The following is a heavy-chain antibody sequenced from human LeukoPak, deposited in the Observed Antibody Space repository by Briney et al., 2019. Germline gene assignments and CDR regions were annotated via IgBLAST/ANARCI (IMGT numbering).Heavy chain of an antibody. CDR1: GFTFSSFP. CDR2: ISSGSSTI. D-gene: IGHD5-18*01. Sequence: GGSLRLSCAASGFTFSSFPMNWVRQAPGKGLEWLSYISSGSSTIHYADSVKGRFTISRDNAKNSLYLQMNSLRDEDTAVYYCARAVSGYIYGYGYWGQGTLVTVSS. V-gene: IGHV3-48*02. CDR3: ARAVSGYIYGYGY. J-gene: IGHJ4*02.